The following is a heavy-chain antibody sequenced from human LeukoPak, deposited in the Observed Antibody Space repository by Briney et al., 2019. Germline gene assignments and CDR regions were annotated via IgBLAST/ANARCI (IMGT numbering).Heavy chain of an antibody. CDR1: GFRFSNYW. CDR3: ARIGYTSSSFDY. J-gene: IGHJ4*02. V-gene: IGHV3-7*01. CDR2: IKQDGSEK. D-gene: IGHD6-13*01. Sequence: GGSLRLSCAASGFRFSNYWMSWVRQAPGKGLEWVANIKQDGSEKDYVDSMKGRFTISRDNAKNSVYLQVDSLRVEDTAVYYCARIGYTSSSFDYWGQGTLVTVSS.